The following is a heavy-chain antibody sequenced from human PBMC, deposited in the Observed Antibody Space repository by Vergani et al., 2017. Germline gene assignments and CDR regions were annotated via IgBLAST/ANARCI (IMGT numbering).Heavy chain of an antibody. CDR2: INPNSGGT. J-gene: IGHJ4*02. CDR1: GYTFTGYY. D-gene: IGHD5-24*01. Sequence: QVQLVQSGAEVKKPGASVKVSCKASGYTFTGYYMHWVRQAPGQGLEWMGWINPNSGGTNYAQKFQGRVTMTRDPSISTAYMELSRLRSDDTAVYYCAREGPEMATIGFIYYWGQGTLVTVSS. CDR3: AREGPEMATIGFIYY. V-gene: IGHV1-2*02.